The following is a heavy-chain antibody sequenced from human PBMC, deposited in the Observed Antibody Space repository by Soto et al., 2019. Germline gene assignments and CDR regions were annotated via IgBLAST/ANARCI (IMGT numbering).Heavy chain of an antibody. CDR2: MNPNSGNT. D-gene: IGHD1-1*01. Sequence: ASVKVSCKASGYTFTSYDINWVRQATGQGLEWMGWMNPNSGNTGYAQKFQGRVTMTRNTSISTAYMELSSLRSEDTAVYYCARGSERNGYDYYYYMDVWGKGTTVTVSS. V-gene: IGHV1-8*01. J-gene: IGHJ6*03. CDR1: GYTFTSYD. CDR3: ARGSERNGYDYYYYMDV.